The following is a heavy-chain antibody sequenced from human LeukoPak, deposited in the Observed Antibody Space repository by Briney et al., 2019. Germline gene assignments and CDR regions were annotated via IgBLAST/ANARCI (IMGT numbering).Heavy chain of an antibody. CDR2: ISSGGSST. J-gene: IGHJ4*02. CDR1: GFSFGSYG. D-gene: IGHD2-21*01. Sequence: GGSLRLSCAASGFSFGSYGMNWVRQASGKGLEWVSGISSGGSSTYFADSVKGRFTISRDNSKNTLYLQMNSLRAEDTAVYYCAKSRDGYYDDWGQGTLVTVSS. V-gene: IGHV3-23*01. CDR3: AKSRDGYYDD.